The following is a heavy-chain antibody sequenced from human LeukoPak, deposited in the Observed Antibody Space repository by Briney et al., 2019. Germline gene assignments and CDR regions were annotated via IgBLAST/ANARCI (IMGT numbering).Heavy chain of an antibody. D-gene: IGHD6-19*01. CDR2: INPSGGST. Sequence: GASVKVSCKASGYTFTSYYMHWVRQAPGQGLEWMGIINPSGGSTNYAQKFQGRVTMTRDTSTSTVYMELSSLSCYDSAVHHCARGGRERYSSGWTDAFDIWGQGTMVTVSS. CDR1: GYTFTSYY. CDR3: ARGGRERYSSGWTDAFDI. J-gene: IGHJ3*02. V-gene: IGHV1-46*01.